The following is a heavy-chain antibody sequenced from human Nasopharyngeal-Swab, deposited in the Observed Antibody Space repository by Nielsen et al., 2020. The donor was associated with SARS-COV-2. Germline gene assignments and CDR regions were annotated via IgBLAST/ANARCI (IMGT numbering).Heavy chain of an antibody. CDR2: KYYRTKWYN. D-gene: IGHD4-17*01. J-gene: IGHJ6*03. V-gene: IGHV6-1*01. CDR3: ARARGAYGDYYYYYTDV. Sequence: IRQSPSRCLEWLRRKYYRTKWYNDYAVSVKSRITINPDTSKNQFSLHLNSVTPEDTAVYYCARARGAYGDYYYYYTDVWGKGTTVTVSS.